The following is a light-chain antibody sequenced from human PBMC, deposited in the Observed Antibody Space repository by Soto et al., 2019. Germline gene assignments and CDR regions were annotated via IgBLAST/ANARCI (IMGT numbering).Light chain of an antibody. J-gene: IGKJ4*01. CDR2: DAS. V-gene: IGKV1-39*01. Sequence: DIQMTQSPSSLSASVGDRVTITCRASQSISSYLTWYQQKAGKAPKLLIYDASSLQSGVPSRFCGSGSGTDFTLTISTLQPADFATYYYQQSYSTPQTFGGGTKVDIK. CDR1: QSISSY. CDR3: QQSYSTPQT.